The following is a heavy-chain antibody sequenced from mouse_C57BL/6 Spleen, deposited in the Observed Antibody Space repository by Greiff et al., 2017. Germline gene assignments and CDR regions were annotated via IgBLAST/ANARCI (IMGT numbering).Heavy chain of an antibody. V-gene: IGHV1-18*01. CDR2: INPNNGGT. CDR3: ASGEDGYCLAWFAY. D-gene: IGHD2-3*01. Sequence: VQLQQSGPELVKPGASVKIPCKASGYTFTDYNMDWVKQSHGKSLEWIGDINPNNGGTIYNQKFKGKATLTVDKSSSTAYMELRRLTSEDTAVYDCASGEDGYCLAWFAYWGQGTLVTVSA. CDR1: GYTFTDYN. J-gene: IGHJ3*01.